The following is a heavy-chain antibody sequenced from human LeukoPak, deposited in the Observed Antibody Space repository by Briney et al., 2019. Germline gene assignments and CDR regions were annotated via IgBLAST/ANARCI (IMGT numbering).Heavy chain of an antibody. CDR2: ISYSGGT. CDR3: AREVEYYDSSGYRPHAFDI. CDR1: GGSIISSNHY. J-gene: IGHJ3*02. V-gene: IGHV4-39*02. Sequence: SETLSLTCTVSGGSIISSNHYWGWTRQPPGKGLEWFGNISYSGGTAYNPSLRSRVTISVDTSKNQFSLKVNSVTAADTAVYYCAREVEYYDSSGYRPHAFDIWGQGTLVTVSS. D-gene: IGHD3-22*01.